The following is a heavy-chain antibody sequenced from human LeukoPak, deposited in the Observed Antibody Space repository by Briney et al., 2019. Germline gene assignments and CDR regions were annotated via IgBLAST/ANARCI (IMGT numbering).Heavy chain of an antibody. CDR3: ARLLKGTISGRH. D-gene: IGHD3-3*01. J-gene: IGHJ4*02. Sequence: NPSEILSLTCTVSGASISSSSYHWGWIRQPPGKGLEWMGSIYYSGSTYYNPSLKSRVTISVDTSKNQFSLNLRSVTAADTAVYYCARLLKGTISGRHWGQGTLVTVSS. CDR2: IYYSGST. V-gene: IGHV4-39*01. CDR1: GASISSSSYH.